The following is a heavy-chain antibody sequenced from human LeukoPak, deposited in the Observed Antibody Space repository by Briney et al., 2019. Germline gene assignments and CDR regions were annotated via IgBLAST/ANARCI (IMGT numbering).Heavy chain of an antibody. CDR3: ARAILRGTYYFDY. CDR2: IYYSGSA. CDR1: GGSIDNSRHY. Sequence: SETLSLTCTVSGGSIDNSRHYWGWIRQPPGKGLEWIGYIYYSGSADYNPSLKSRVTISVDTSKNQFSLKLSSVTAADTAVYYCARAILRGTYYFDYWGQGTLVTVSS. J-gene: IGHJ4*02. V-gene: IGHV4-39*07. D-gene: IGHD3-10*01.